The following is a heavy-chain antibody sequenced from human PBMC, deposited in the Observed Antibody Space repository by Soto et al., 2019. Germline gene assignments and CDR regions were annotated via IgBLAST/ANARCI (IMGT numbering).Heavy chain of an antibody. CDR2: ISYTGTT. J-gene: IGHJ3*02. V-gene: IGHV4-61*01. Sequence: PSETLSLTCAVSGGSVSSGSHYWSWIRQPPGRGLEWIAYISYTGTTDYNPSLKIRVTISLEMSNNQLSLRLGSVTAADTAVYYWARDRSDDLNSFDAFDILGQGTMVTVSS. D-gene: IGHD1-1*01. CDR3: ARDRSDDLNSFDAFDI. CDR1: GGSVSSGSHY.